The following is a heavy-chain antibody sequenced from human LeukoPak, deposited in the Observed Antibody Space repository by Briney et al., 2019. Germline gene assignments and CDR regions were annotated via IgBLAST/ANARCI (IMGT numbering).Heavy chain of an antibody. CDR1: GFTFSSYS. V-gene: IGHV3-21*01. D-gene: IGHD5-12*01. CDR2: ISSSSSYI. CDR3: ARESSDGYSGYDRFDY. J-gene: IGHJ4*02. Sequence: PGGSLRLACAASGFTFSSYSMNWVRQAPGKGLEWVSSISSSSSYIYYAGSVKGRFTISRDNAKNSLYLQMNSLRAEDTAVYYCARESSDGYSGYDRFDYWGQGTLVTVSS.